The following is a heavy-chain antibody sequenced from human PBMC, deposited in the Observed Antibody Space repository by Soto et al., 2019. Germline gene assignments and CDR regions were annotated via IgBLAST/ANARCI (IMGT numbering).Heavy chain of an antibody. CDR3: ASVLLPPYYFDY. Sequence: SETLSLTCTVSGGSISSGGYYWSWIRQHPGKGLEWIGYIYYSGSTYYNPSLKSRVTISVDTSKNQFSLKLSSVTAADTAVYYCASVLLPPYYFDYWGQGTLVTVSS. CDR2: IYYSGST. V-gene: IGHV4-31*03. J-gene: IGHJ4*02. CDR1: GGSISSGGYY.